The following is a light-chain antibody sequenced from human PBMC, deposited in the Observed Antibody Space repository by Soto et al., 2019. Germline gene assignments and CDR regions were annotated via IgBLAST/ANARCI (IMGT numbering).Light chain of an antibody. Sequence: TLSLSPGERATLSCRASQSFRGLLAWYQQKPGQAPRLLIYDAYNRATGIPPRFSGSGSGTDFTLTISSLEPEDSAVYYCQQRHMWPITFGQGTLLEIK. CDR1: QSFRGL. CDR3: QQRHMWPIT. CDR2: DAY. V-gene: IGKV3-11*01. J-gene: IGKJ5*01.